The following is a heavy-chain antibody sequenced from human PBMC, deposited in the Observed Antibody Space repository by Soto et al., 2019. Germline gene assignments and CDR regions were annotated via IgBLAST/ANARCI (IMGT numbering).Heavy chain of an antibody. D-gene: IGHD2-15*01. CDR1: GYTFTNYG. CDR2: ISPYNGNT. J-gene: IGHJ5*01. CDR3: ARVVYCTGGSCYLRWFDS. Sequence: GASVKVSCKASGYTFTNYGITWVRQAPGQGLEWMGWISPYNGNTNYAQNLQGRVTMTTDTSTSTAYMELRSLRSDDTAVYYFARVVYCTGGSCYLRWFDSWGQGTLVTVSS. V-gene: IGHV1-18*01.